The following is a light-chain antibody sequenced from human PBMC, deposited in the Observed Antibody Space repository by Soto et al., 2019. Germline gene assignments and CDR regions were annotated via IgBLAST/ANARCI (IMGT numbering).Light chain of an antibody. V-gene: IGLV1-44*01. CDR2: NDY. CDR1: SSNIEENS. J-gene: IGLJ3*02. CDR3: TAWDDSLNGLL. Sequence: QPVLTQPPSASGTPGQRVAISCSGSSSNIEENSVTWYQRLPGTAPRVLIHNDYQRPSGVPDRFSGSKSGTSASLAISGLQSEDEADYYCTAWDDSLNGLLFGGGTQVTVL.